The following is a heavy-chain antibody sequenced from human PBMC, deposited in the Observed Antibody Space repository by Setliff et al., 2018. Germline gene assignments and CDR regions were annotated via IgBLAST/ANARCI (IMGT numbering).Heavy chain of an antibody. CDR1: GFTFSNFA. V-gene: IGHV3-30*02. J-gene: IGHJ4*02. CDR2: IRFDGHIK. D-gene: IGHD3-9*01. CDR3: AADYYDIVTGYYNLNY. Sequence: GGSLRLSCVVSGFTFSNFAMHWVRQAPGKGLEWLAFIRFDGHIKSYADSVKGRFTISRDNSKNRVYLQMQGLRVEDTAVYYCAADYYDIVTGYYNLNYWGQGTPVTVSS.